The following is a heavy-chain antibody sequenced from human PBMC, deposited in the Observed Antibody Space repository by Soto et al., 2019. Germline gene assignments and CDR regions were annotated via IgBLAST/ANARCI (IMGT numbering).Heavy chain of an antibody. CDR1: GYTFTSYD. Sequence: ASVKVSCKASGYTFTSYDINWVRQATGQGLEWMGWMNPNSGNTGYAQKFQGRVTMTRNTSISTAYIELSSLRSEDTAVYYCVVVVPAASNWFDPWGQGTLVTVSS. D-gene: IGHD2-2*01. V-gene: IGHV1-8*02. J-gene: IGHJ5*02. CDR3: VVVVPAASNWFDP. CDR2: MNPNSGNT.